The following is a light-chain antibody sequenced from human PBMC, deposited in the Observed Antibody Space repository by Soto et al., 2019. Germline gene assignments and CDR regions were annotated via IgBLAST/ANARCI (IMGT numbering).Light chain of an antibody. CDR2: DVS. J-gene: IGLJ2*01. Sequence: QSVLTQPASVSGSPGQSITISCTGTSSDDGGYNYVSWYQQHPGKAPKLMIYDVSNRPSGVSNRFSGSKSGNTASLTISGRQAEAEADYYCSSYTSSSTLVVFGGGTKLTVL. CDR1: SSDDGGYNY. CDR3: SSYTSSSTLVV. V-gene: IGLV2-14*01.